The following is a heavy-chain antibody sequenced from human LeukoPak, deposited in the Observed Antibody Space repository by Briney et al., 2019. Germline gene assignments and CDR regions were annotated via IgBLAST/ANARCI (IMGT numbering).Heavy chain of an antibody. CDR3: TTRWDTAMNGGGIIDY. CDR2: IKSKTDGGTT. V-gene: IGHV3-15*01. D-gene: IGHD5-18*01. Sequence: GGSLKLSCAASGFTFSNAWMSWVRQAPGEGLEWVGRIKSKTDGGTTDYAAPVQGRFTISRDDSKNTLYLQMNSLKTEDPAVYYCTTRWDTAMNGGGIIDYWGQGTLVTVSS. CDR1: GFTFSNAW. J-gene: IGHJ4*02.